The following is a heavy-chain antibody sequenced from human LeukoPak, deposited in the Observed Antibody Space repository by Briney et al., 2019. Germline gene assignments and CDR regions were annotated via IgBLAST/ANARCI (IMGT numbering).Heavy chain of an antibody. CDR1: GFTFSSYA. CDR2: ISYDGSNK. V-gene: IGHV3-30*04. CDR3: ARVGGSMSSGYYQGIDY. J-gene: IGHJ4*02. Sequence: PGGSLRLPCAASGFTFSSYAMHWVRQAPGKGLEWVAVISYDGSNKYYADSVKGRFTISRDNSKNTLYLQMNSLRAEDTAVYYCARVGGSMSSGYYQGIDYWGQGTLVTVSS. D-gene: IGHD3-22*01.